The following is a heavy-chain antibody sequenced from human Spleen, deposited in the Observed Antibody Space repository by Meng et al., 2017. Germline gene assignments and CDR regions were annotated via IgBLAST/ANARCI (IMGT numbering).Heavy chain of an antibody. CDR3: ARPKITYDSSGYDWFDP. CDR2: INPNSGGT. D-gene: IGHD3-22*01. Sequence: ASVKVSCKASGYTFTGSYIHWVRQAPGQGLEWMGWINPNSGGTYFAQKFQGRVTMTRDTSINTAYMELSSLISDDTAVYYCARPKITYDSSGYDWFDPWGQGTLVTVSS. J-gene: IGHJ5*02. CDR1: GYTFTGSY. V-gene: IGHV1-2*02.